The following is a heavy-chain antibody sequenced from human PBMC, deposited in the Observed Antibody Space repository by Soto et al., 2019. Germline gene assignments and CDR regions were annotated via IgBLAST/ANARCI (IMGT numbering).Heavy chain of an antibody. CDR1: GGTFSSYA. Sequence: SVKVSCKASGGTFSSYAISWVRQAPGQGLEWMGGIIPIFGTANYAQKFQGRVTITADESTSTAYMGLSSLRSEDTAVYYCARAKERRYSYGSYFDYWGQGTLVTVSS. CDR2: IIPIFGTA. CDR3: ARAKERRYSYGSYFDY. D-gene: IGHD5-18*01. J-gene: IGHJ4*02. V-gene: IGHV1-69*13.